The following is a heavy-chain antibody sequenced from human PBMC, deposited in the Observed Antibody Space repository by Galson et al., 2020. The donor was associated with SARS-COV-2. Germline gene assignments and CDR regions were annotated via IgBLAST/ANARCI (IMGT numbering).Heavy chain of an antibody. J-gene: IGHJ4*02. D-gene: IGHD6-19*01. V-gene: IGHV3-23*01. Sequence: GESLKISCAASGFTFNNYDMSWVRQAPGKGLEWVSVITAGGSTYYADSVKGRFTISRDNSKNTLYLQMNSLRAADTAVYYCTRTSGWAHFDYWGQGALVTVSS. CDR1: GFTFNNYD. CDR2: ITAGGST. CDR3: TRTSGWAHFDY.